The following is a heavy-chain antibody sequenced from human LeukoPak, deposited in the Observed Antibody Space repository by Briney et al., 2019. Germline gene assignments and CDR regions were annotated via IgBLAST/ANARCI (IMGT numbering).Heavy chain of an antibody. CDR3: AGGHDYGDYVVG. CDR1: GGSFSGYY. Sequence: PSETLSLTCAVYGGSFSGYYWGWIRQPPGKGLEWIGSIYHSGSTYYNPSLKSRVTISVDTSKNQFSLKLSSVTAADTAVYYCAGGHDYGDYVVGWGQGTLVTVSS. V-gene: IGHV4-38-2*01. J-gene: IGHJ4*02. CDR2: IYHSGST. D-gene: IGHD4-17*01.